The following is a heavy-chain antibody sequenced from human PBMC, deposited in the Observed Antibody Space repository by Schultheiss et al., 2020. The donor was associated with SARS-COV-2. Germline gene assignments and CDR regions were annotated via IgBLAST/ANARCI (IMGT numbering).Heavy chain of an antibody. CDR1: GYTFTTYW. Sequence: GGSLRLSCKGSGYTFTTYWIGWVRQMPGKGLEWMGFIYPRDSDTRYSPSFQGQVTISADRSITTAYLQWSSLKASDAAMYYCARATSIVAPSATIDYWGQGTLVTVSS. V-gene: IGHV5-51*01. CDR3: ARATSIVAPSATIDY. D-gene: IGHD2-2*01. CDR2: IYPRDSDT. J-gene: IGHJ4*02.